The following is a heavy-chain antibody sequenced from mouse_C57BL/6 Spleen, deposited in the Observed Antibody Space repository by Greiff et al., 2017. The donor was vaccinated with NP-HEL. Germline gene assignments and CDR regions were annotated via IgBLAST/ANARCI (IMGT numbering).Heavy chain of an antibody. J-gene: IGHJ4*01. V-gene: IGHV5-16*01. CDR2: INYDGSST. Sequence: EVKLVESEGGLVQPGRSMKLSCTASGFTFSDYYMAWVRQVPEKGLEWVANINYDGSSTYYLDSLKSRFIISRDDAKNIQYLQMSRLKSEDTATYYCARDRGDDNYDGYAMDYWGQGTSVTVSS. CDR1: GFTFSDYY. CDR3: ARDRGDDNYDGYAMDY. D-gene: IGHD2-1*01.